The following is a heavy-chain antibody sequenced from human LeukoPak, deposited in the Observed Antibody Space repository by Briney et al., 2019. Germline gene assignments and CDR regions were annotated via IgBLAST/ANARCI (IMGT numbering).Heavy chain of an antibody. J-gene: IGHJ6*03. CDR1: GFTFSSYA. V-gene: IGHV3-23*01. D-gene: IGHD1-1*01. CDR3: ARDATTAIGTVYMDV. Sequence: GGSLRLSCAASGFTFSSYAMTWVRQAPGKGLEWVSSFSFNGESTYYADSAKGRFTISRDNSKNTLYLEMNRLRVEDTAIYYCARDATTAIGTVYMDVWGKGTTVTISS. CDR2: FSFNGEST.